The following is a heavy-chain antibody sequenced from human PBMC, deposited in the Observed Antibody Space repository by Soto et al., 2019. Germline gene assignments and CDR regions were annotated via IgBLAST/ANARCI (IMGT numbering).Heavy chain of an antibody. Sequence: QVQLVQSGAEVKKPGSSVKVSCKASGGTFSSYAISWVRQAPGQGLEWMGGIIPIFGTANYAQKFQGRVPITAHETTSTGDMELSSLRSEDTAVYYCAEVGLITGTNYYSSGMDVWGQGTTVTVSS. J-gene: IGHJ6*02. CDR3: AEVGLITGTNYYSSGMDV. CDR2: IIPIFGTA. D-gene: IGHD1-20*01. V-gene: IGHV1-69*01. CDR1: GGTFSSYA.